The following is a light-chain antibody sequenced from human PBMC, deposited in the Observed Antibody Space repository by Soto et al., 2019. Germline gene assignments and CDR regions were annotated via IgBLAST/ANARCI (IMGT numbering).Light chain of an antibody. CDR2: DAS. J-gene: IGKJ1*01. Sequence: EIVMTQSPDTLSVSPGDRATLSCRASQTVSTNLAWYQQKPGQAPRLLIYDASTRATGVPDRFSGSGSRTEFTLTISSLQSEDFAVYYCQQYNSWPPLTFGQGTKVEIK. CDR3: QQYNSWPPLT. V-gene: IGKV3-15*01. CDR1: QTVSTN.